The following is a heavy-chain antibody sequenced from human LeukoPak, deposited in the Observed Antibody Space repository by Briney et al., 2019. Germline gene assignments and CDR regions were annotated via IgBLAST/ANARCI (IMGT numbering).Heavy chain of an antibody. CDR1: GGSISSGSYY. Sequence: SETLSLTCTVSGGSISSGSYYWSWIRQPAGKGLEWIGRIYTSGSTNYNPSLKSRVTISVDTSKNQFSLKLSSVTAADTAVYYCARGPYSSSWYKYFQHWGQGTLVTVSS. D-gene: IGHD6-13*01. CDR3: ARGPYSSSWYKYFQH. J-gene: IGHJ1*01. CDR2: IYTSGST. V-gene: IGHV4-61*02.